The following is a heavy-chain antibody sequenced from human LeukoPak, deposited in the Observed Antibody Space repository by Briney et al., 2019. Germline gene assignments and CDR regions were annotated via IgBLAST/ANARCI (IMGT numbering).Heavy chain of an antibody. D-gene: IGHD2-2*01. J-gene: IGHJ6*02. CDR3: AREGGYCSSTSCYPLGMDV. V-gene: IGHV3-33*08. CDR2: IWYDGSNK. CDR1: GGSFSGYY. Sequence: LSLTCAVYGGSFSGYYWSWIRQPPGKGLEWVAVIWYDGSNKYYADSVKGRFTISRDNSKNTLYLQMNSLRAEDTAVYYCAREGGYCSSTSCYPLGMDVWGQGTTVTVSS.